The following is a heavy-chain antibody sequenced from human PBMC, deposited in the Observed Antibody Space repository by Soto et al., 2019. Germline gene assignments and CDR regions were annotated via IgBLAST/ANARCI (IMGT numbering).Heavy chain of an antibody. V-gene: IGHV3-30-3*01. D-gene: IGHD5-12*01. J-gene: IGHJ4*02. CDR3: ARDRGGSGYDIKGSLGY. Sequence: PGGSLRLSCAASGCTFSSYAMHWVRQAPGKGLEWVAVISYDGSNKYYADSVKGRFTISRDNSKNTLYLQMNSLRAEDTAVYYCARDRGGSGYDIKGSLGYWGQGTLVTVSS. CDR2: ISYDGSNK. CDR1: GCTFSSYA.